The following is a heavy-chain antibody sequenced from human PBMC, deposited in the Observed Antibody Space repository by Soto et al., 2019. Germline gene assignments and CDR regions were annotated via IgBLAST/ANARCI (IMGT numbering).Heavy chain of an antibody. CDR1: GDSISGGGCS. CDR3: ARGHYFGSGSTD. Sequence: SETLSLTCAVSGDSISGGGCSWNWIRRSPGKGLEWIGYIYPSGASYFNPSLKSRVSISLDKSRNQFSLRLSSMTAADTAVYYCARGHYFGSGSTDWGHGTLVTVSS. CDR2: IYPSGAS. V-gene: IGHV4-30-2*06. D-gene: IGHD3-10*01. J-gene: IGHJ4*01.